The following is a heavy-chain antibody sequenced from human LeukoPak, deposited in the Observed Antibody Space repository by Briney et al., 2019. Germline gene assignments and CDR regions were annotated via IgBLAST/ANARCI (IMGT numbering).Heavy chain of an antibody. CDR3: ARGGDFWSGYFRRSYYYYMDV. CDR1: GGSFSGYY. J-gene: IGHJ6*03. V-gene: IGHV4-34*01. D-gene: IGHD3-3*01. CDR2: INHSGST. Sequence: SETLSLTXAVYGGSFSGYYWSWIRQPPGKGLEWIGEINHSGSTNYNPSLKSRVTISVDTSKNQFSLKLSSVTAADTAVYYCARGGDFWSGYFRRSYYYYMDVWGKGTTVTVS.